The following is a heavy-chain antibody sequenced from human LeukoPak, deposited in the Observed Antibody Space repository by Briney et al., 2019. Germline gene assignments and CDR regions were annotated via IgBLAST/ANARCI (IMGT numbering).Heavy chain of an antibody. D-gene: IGHD3-22*01. J-gene: IGHJ1*01. Sequence: GGSLRLSCAASESTFSLYWMTWVRQAPGKGLEWVANIKEDGSEKYYVDSVKGRFTISRDNAKNSLYLFMYCVTAEDTAVYYCLSGYPGSFHHWGQGTLVIASS. V-gene: IGHV3-7*01. CDR1: ESTFSLYW. CDR3: LSGYPGSFHH. CDR2: IKEDGSEK.